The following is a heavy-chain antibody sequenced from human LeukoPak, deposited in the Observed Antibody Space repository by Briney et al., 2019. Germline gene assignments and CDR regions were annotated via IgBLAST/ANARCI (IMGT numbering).Heavy chain of an antibody. D-gene: IGHD3-10*01. Sequence: GGSLRLSCAASGYTFSSYAMSWVRQAPGKGLEWGSAISGSGGSTYYADSVKGRFTISRDNSKTTLYLKINSLRDEDTAVYYGAKDFAVVRQRSDGFDIWGQGTMVTVSS. V-gene: IGHV3-23*01. CDR2: ISGSGGST. J-gene: IGHJ3*02. CDR1: GYTFSSYA. CDR3: AKDFAVVRQRSDGFDI.